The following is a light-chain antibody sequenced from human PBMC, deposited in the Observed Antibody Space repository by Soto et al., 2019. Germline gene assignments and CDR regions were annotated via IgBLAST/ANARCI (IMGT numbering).Light chain of an antibody. CDR3: CSYAGSPRYV. Sequence: QSALTQPRSVSGSPGQSVTISCTATSSDVGGYNYVSWYQQYPGKAPKVMIYDVSERPSGVPDRFSGSKSGNTASLTISGLQAEDEADYYCCSYAGSPRYVFGTGTKVTVL. CDR2: DVS. J-gene: IGLJ1*01. CDR1: SSDVGGYNY. V-gene: IGLV2-11*01.